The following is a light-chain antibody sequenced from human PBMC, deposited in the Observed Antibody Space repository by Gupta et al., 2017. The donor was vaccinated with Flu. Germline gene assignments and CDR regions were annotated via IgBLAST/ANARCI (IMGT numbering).Light chain of an antibody. Sequence: EIVLTQSPGTLSLSPGERATLSCRASQSVRSSWLAWYQQRLGQAPRLLMYGASTRVTGIPGRFSGSGSGTDFTLIISRLEPEDFAVYYCQQYGDSPFTFGQGTRLEIK. CDR3: QQYGDSPFT. CDR2: GAS. CDR1: QSVRSSW. V-gene: IGKV3-20*01. J-gene: IGKJ5*01.